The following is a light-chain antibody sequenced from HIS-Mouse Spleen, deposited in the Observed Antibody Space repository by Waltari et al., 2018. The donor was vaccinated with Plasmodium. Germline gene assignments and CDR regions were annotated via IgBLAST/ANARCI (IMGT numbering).Light chain of an antibody. CDR3: QQYNNWSFT. CDR2: GAS. V-gene: IGKV3-15*01. J-gene: IGKJ3*01. CDR1: QSVSSN. Sequence: EIVMTQSPATLSVSPGERATHSCTASQSVSSNLAWYQQKPGQAPRLLIYGASTRATGIPARFSGSGSGTEFTLTISSLQSEDFAVYYCQQYNNWSFTFGPGTKVDIK.